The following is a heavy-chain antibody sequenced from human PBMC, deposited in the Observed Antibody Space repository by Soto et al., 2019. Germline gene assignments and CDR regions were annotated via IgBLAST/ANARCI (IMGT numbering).Heavy chain of an antibody. V-gene: IGHV1-69*13. Sequence: ASVKVSCKASGGTFSSYAISWVRQAPGQGLEWMGGIIPIFGTANYAQKFQGRVTITADESTSTAYMELSSLRSEDTGVYYCARDRVTIFGVVTTDYYYYGMDVWGQGTTVTVSS. CDR3: ARDRVTIFGVVTTDYYYYGMDV. CDR2: IIPIFGTA. CDR1: GGTFSSYA. J-gene: IGHJ6*02. D-gene: IGHD3-3*01.